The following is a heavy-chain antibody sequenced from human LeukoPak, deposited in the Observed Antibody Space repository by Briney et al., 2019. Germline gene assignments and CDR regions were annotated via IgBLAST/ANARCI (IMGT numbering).Heavy chain of an antibody. CDR1: GGSISSGGYY. CDR3: ARSGSYYGSTSG. CDR2: SYYSRST. V-gene: IGHV4-31*02. Sequence: SQSLSLTCTVSGGSISSGGYYWSWIRQHPGKGLEWIGYSYYSRSTNYNPSIKSRVTISLDTSKNQFSLKLSSVTAADTAVYYCARSGSYYGSTSGWGQGTLVTVSP. D-gene: IGHD3-10*01. J-gene: IGHJ4*02.